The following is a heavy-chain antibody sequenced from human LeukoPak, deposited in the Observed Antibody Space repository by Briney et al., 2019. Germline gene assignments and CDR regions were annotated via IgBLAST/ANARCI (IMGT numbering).Heavy chain of an antibody. CDR3: ARARGSSSSIFYYYYYMDV. Sequence: SETLSLTCTVSGGSISSYYWSWIRQPPGKGLEWIGYIYYSGSTNYNPSLKSRVTISVDTSKNQFSLKLSSVTAADTAVYYCARARGSSSSIFYYYYYMDVWGKGTTATVSS. CDR1: GGSISSYY. D-gene: IGHD6-6*01. J-gene: IGHJ6*03. V-gene: IGHV4-59*01. CDR2: IYYSGST.